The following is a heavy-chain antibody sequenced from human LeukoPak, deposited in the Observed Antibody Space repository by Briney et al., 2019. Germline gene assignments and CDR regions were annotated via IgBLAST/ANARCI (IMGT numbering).Heavy chain of an antibody. CDR2: IYPGDSDT. CDR3: ASTYYDFWSGYYKGDTWFDP. J-gene: IGHJ5*02. CDR1: GYSFTSYW. D-gene: IGHD3-3*01. Sequence: PGESLKISCKGSGYSFTSYWIGWVRQMPGKGLEWMGIIYPGDSDTRYSPSFQGQVTISADKSISTAYLQWSSLKASDTAMYYCASTYYDFWSGYYKGDTWFDPWGQGTLVTVSS. V-gene: IGHV5-51*01.